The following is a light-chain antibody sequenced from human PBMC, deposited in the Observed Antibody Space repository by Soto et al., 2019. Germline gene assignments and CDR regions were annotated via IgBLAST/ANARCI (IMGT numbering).Light chain of an antibody. J-gene: IGLJ3*02. V-gene: IGLV1-44*01. Sequence: QAVVTQPPSASGTPGQRVTISCSGSSSNIGSNTVNWYQQLPGTAPTLLIYYNNQRPSGVPDRFSGSKSGTSASLAISGLQSEDEAHYYCAAWDDSLYGGVFGGGTKLTVL. CDR1: SSNIGSNT. CDR3: AAWDDSLYGGV. CDR2: YNN.